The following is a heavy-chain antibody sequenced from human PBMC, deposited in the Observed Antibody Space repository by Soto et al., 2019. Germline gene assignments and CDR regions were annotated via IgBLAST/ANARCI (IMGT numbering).Heavy chain of an antibody. V-gene: IGHV4-31*03. Sequence: QVQLQESGPGLVKPSQTLSITCSVSGGSISRGGYYWTWIRQHPGKGLEWIGYIYSSGDTHYSPSLRLRLTIPMDTSKNQSSRSLSCGTAADTPVFYWASAPPVHRLLECSPDSYYYMAVWGKGTAFTVSS. D-gene: IGHD3-3*01. J-gene: IGHJ6*03. CDR2: IYSSGDT. CDR3: ASAPPVHRLLECSPDSYYYMAV. CDR1: GGSISRGGYY.